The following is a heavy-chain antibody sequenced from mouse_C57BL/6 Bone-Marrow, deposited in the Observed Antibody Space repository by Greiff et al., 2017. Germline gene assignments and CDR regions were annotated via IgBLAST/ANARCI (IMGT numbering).Heavy chain of an antibody. Sequence: LVESGAELARPGASVKLSCKASGYTFTSYGISWVKQRTGQGLEWIGEIYPRSGNTYYNEKFKGKATLTADKSSSTAYMELRSLTSEDYAVDFGARKKGSYYSSYPFAYWGQGTLVTVSA. V-gene: IGHV1-81*01. D-gene: IGHD2-5*01. CDR1: GYTFTSYG. CDR2: IYPRSGNT. J-gene: IGHJ3*01. CDR3: ARKKGSYYSSYPFAY.